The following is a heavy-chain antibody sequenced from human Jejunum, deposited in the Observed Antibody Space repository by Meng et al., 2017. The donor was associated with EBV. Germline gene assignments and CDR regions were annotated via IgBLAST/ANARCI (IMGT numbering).Heavy chain of an antibody. J-gene: IGHJ4*02. Sequence: QVQLVQCGARVKKPGTSVNISSKASGYTFTNYSNHWVRQAPGQRPEWMGCINPRNGETESSQKFQGRVTINRDTSATTAYLKLASLRSEATDVYYCASRPGFHIGPFDYWGQGTLVTVSS. D-gene: IGHD3/OR15-3a*01. CDR1: GYTFTNYS. CDR2: INPRNGET. CDR3: ASRPGFHIGPFDY. V-gene: IGHV1-3*01.